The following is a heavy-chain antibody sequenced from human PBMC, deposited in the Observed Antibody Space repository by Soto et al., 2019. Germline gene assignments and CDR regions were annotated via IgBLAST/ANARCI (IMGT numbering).Heavy chain of an antibody. J-gene: IGHJ2*01. V-gene: IGHV1-18*01. CDR3: ARGLSGYYDSSGYYADYWYFDL. D-gene: IGHD3-22*01. Sequence: ASVKVSCKASGYTFTSYGISWVRQAPGQGLEWMGWISAYNGNTNYAQKLQSRVTMTTDTSTSTAYMELRSLRSDDTAVYYCARGLSGYYDSSGYYADYWYFDLWGRGTLVTVSS. CDR2: ISAYNGNT. CDR1: GYTFTSYG.